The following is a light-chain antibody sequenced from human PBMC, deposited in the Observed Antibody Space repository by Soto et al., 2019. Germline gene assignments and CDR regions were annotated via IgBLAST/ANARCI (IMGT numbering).Light chain of an antibody. CDR2: LNSDGSH. V-gene: IGLV4-69*01. J-gene: IGLJ2*01. CDR3: QTWGTGIRV. Sequence: QSVLTQSPSASASLGASVKVTCTLSSGHSSYAIAWHQQQPEKGPRYLMKLNSDGSHSKGDGIPDRFSGSSSGAERYLTISRLQSEDEADYYCQTWGTGIRVFGGGTKVTVL. CDR1: SGHSSYA.